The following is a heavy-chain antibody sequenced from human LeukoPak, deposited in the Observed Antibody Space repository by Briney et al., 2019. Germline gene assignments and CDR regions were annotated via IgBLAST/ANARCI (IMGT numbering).Heavy chain of an antibody. CDR1: GGSISSYY. J-gene: IGHJ5*02. V-gene: IGHV4-59*01. Sequence: KPSETLSLTCTVSGGSISSYYWSWIRQPPGKGLEWIGYIYHSGSTNYNPSLKSRVTISVDTSKNQFSLKLSSVTAADTAVYYCARGNWNYVWFDPWGQGTLVTVSS. CDR2: IYHSGST. D-gene: IGHD1-7*01. CDR3: ARGNWNYVWFDP.